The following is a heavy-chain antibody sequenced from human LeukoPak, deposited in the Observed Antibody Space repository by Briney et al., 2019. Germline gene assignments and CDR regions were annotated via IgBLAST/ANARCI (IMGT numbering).Heavy chain of an antibody. CDR1: GGAITNHY. V-gene: IGHV4-59*11. CDR3: AGASGYAEVEY. Sequence: SETLSLTCGVSGGAITNHYWNWIRQAPGKGLEWLGYIYYTGSTTYNPSVKSRITISLDTSKKQISLKLRSVTAADTAVYYCAGASGYAEVEYWGQGTLVTVSS. D-gene: IGHD5-12*01. J-gene: IGHJ4*02. CDR2: IYYTGST.